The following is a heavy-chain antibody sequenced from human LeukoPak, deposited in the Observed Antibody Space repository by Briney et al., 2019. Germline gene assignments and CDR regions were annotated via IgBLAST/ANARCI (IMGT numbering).Heavy chain of an antibody. Sequence: GGSLRLSCAASGFTFSGYGIHWVRQAPGEGLEWVAFIRNDGNNKYYADSVKGRFTISRDNSKNTLYLQMTSLRVEDTAVYYCAKDRGSSGWSGVDHWGQGTLVTVSS. CDR2: IRNDGNNK. J-gene: IGHJ4*02. V-gene: IGHV3-30*02. D-gene: IGHD6-19*01. CDR3: AKDRGSSGWSGVDH. CDR1: GFTFSGYG.